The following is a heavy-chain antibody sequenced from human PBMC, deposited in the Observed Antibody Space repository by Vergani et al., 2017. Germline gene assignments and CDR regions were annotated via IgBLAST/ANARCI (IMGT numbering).Heavy chain of an antibody. D-gene: IGHD3-10*01. V-gene: IGHV4-61*02. CDR1: GGPLSSGSYY. Sequence: QVQLQELGPGLVKPSQTLSLPFTVPGGPLSSGSYYWSWIRQPAGKGLEWIGRIYTSGSTNYNPPLKSRVTMSVDTSKNQFSLKLSSVTAADTAVYYCARGVNRYYGSGSYKYYVDYWGQGTLVTVSS. CDR2: IYTSGST. J-gene: IGHJ4*02. CDR3: ARGVNRYYGSGSYKYYVDY.